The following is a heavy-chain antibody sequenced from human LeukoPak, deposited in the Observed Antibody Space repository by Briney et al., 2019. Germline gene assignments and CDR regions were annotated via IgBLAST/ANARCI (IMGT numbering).Heavy chain of an antibody. CDR2: INPSGGST. Sequence: GASVKVSCKASGYTFTSYYMHWVRQAHGQGLEWMGIINPSGGSTSYAQKFQGRVTMTRDTSTSTVYMELSSLRSEDTAVYYCARAMPGYGSGSYYTGTSRFDPWGQGTLVTVSS. CDR1: GYTFTSYY. CDR3: ARAMPGYGSGSYYTGTSRFDP. V-gene: IGHV1-46*01. J-gene: IGHJ5*02. D-gene: IGHD3-10*01.